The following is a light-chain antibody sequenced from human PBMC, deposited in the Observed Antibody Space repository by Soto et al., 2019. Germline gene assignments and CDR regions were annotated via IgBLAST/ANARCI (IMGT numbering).Light chain of an antibody. V-gene: IGKV1-5*03. Sequence: DIQMTQSPSTLSGSLGDRVTITCGASQTISSCLAWYQQKPVQAPKLLIYKASTLESAVPSRFSGSGSGTEFTLTISGLQPEDFATYYCQQYNSYSQTFGQGTKVDIK. CDR1: QTISSC. J-gene: IGKJ1*01. CDR3: QQYNSYSQT. CDR2: KAS.